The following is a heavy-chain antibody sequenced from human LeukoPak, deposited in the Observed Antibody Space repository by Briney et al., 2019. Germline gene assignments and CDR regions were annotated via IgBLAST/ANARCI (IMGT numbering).Heavy chain of an antibody. V-gene: IGHV4-59*11. CDR1: GASISSHY. CDR2: IYYSGYT. D-gene: IGHD2-2*01. Sequence: SETLSLTCTVSGASISSHYWSCIRDPPGEGLEWIGYIYYSGYTKYNPSLQSRVTISIDTSKNQFSLNLSSVTAADTAVYYCARDLGYCSTLSCYPWFDPWGQGTLVTVSS. CDR3: ARDLGYCSTLSCYPWFDP. J-gene: IGHJ5*02.